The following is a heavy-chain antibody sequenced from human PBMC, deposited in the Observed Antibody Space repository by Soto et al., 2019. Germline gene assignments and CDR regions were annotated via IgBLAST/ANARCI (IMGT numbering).Heavy chain of an antibody. CDR3: ARTRRYSSSWYFLDY. V-gene: IGHV4-34*01. CDR2: INHSGTT. Sequence: SETLSLTCAVYGGSFSGYYWTWIRQPPGKGLEWIGEINHSGTTNYNPSLKRRVTISTDTPKNQFSLDLSSVTAADTAVYYCARTRRYSSSWYFLDYWGQGTPVTVSS. CDR1: GGSFSGYY. J-gene: IGHJ4*02. D-gene: IGHD6-13*01.